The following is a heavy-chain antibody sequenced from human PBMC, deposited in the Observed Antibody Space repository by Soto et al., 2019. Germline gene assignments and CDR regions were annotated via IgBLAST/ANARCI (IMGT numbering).Heavy chain of an antibody. Sequence: EVQVVESGGGLVQPGGSLRLSCEGSGFTFSTYNMDWVRQAPGKGLEWVSYMSNTGRTIFYADSLRGRFTISRDNAKNALFLQMNSLRYEDTAVYYGARDGNRGYEMDVWGQGTTVTVSS. CDR2: MSNTGRTI. CDR1: GFTFSTYN. V-gene: IGHV3-48*02. J-gene: IGHJ6*02. CDR3: ARDGNRGYEMDV.